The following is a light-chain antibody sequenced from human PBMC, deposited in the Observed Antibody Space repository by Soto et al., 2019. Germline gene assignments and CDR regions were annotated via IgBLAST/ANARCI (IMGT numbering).Light chain of an antibody. CDR1: QTILFSSTNKNY. Sequence: DIVMTQSPHSLAVSLGERATLNCKSSQTILFSSTNKNYLAWYQQKPGQPPKLLIYWASTRESGVPDRFSGSGSGTDFTLTISSLQAEDVAVYYCQQYYNPPLSFGGGTKVEIK. V-gene: IGKV4-1*01. CDR3: QQYYNPPLS. J-gene: IGKJ4*01. CDR2: WAS.